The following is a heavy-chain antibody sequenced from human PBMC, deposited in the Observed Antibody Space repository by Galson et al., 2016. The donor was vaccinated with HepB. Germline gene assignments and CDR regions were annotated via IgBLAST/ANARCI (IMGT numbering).Heavy chain of an antibody. CDR1: GYTFTSYW. J-gene: IGHJ6*02. Sequence: QSGAEVKTPGESLRISCEVSGYTFTSYWITWVRQMPGKGLEWMGRIDPSDSYTSYSPSFRGHVTISFDKSVSTAYLQWSSLRASDTAIYFCAGSITSAGTPFSYGTDVWGHGTSVTVSS. CDR2: IDPSDSYT. D-gene: IGHD6-13*01. CDR3: AGSITSAGTPFSYGTDV. V-gene: IGHV5-10-1*01.